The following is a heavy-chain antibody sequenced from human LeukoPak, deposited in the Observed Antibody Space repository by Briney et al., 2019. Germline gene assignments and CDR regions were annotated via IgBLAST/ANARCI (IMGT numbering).Heavy chain of an antibody. CDR2: INYSGST. CDR3: ARSPPDYYDSSGSKGDY. J-gene: IGHJ4*02. D-gene: IGHD3-22*01. Sequence: SETLSLTCAVYGGSFSGYYWSWIRQPPGKGLEWIGEINYSGSTNYNPSLKSRVTISVDTSKNQFSLKLSSVTAADTAVYYCARSPPDYYDSSGSKGDYWGQGTLVTVSS. CDR1: GGSFSGYY. V-gene: IGHV4-34*01.